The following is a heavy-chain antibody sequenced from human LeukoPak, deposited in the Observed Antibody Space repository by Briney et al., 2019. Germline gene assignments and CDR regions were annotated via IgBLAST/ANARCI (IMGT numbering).Heavy chain of an antibody. CDR1: GFTFDDYA. V-gene: IGHV3-9*01. CDR2: ISWNSGSI. J-gene: IGHJ3*02. Sequence: GGSLRLSCAASGFTFDDYAMHWVRQAPGKGLEWVSGISWNSGSIGYADSVKGRFTISRDNAKNSLYLQMNSLRAEDTALYYCAKDISDSSDWNAFDIWGQGTMVTVSS. D-gene: IGHD6-19*01. CDR3: AKDISDSSDWNAFDI.